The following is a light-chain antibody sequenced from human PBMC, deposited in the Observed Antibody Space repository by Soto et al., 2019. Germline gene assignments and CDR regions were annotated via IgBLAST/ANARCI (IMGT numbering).Light chain of an antibody. J-gene: IGKJ2*01. CDR1: QDISDY. V-gene: IGKV1-33*01. Sequence: DIQMTQSPSSLSASVGDRVTISCQASQDISDYLNWYQQKPGKAPKLLVYDASNLQTGVPSRFSGSGSVTDVTFSISSLQHEEIATYYGQQYDEVPYTFGQGNKLEIK. CDR2: DAS. CDR3: QQYDEVPYT.